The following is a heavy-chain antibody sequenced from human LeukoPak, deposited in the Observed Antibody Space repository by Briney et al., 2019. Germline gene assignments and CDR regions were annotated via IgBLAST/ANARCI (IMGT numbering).Heavy chain of an antibody. CDR2: ISSSSSYI. CDR1: GFTFSSYS. Sequence: GGSLRLSCAASGFTFSSYSMNWVRQAPGKGLEWVSSISSSSSYIYYADSVKGRFTISRDNAKNSLYLQMNSLRAEDTAVYYCARDDQGSTYYDFWSGYYHPWGQGTLVTVSS. V-gene: IGHV3-21*01. D-gene: IGHD3-3*01. J-gene: IGHJ5*02. CDR3: ARDDQGSTYYDFWSGYYHP.